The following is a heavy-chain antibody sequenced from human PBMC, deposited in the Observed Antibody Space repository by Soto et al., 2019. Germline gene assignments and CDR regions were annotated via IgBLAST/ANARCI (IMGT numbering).Heavy chain of an antibody. CDR2: IWYDGSNK. Sequence: QVQLVESGGGVVQPGRSLRLSCAASGFTFSSYGMHWVRQAPGKGLEWVAVIWYDGSNKYYADSVKGRFTISRDNSKNTLYLQMNSLRADDTAVYYCARDMSDMIVVGGDYFDYWGQGTLVTVSS. V-gene: IGHV3-33*01. J-gene: IGHJ4*02. CDR3: ARDMSDMIVVGGDYFDY. CDR1: GFTFSSYG. D-gene: IGHD3-22*01.